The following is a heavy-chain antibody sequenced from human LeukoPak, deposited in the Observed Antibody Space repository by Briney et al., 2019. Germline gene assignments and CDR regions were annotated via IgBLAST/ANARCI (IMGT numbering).Heavy chain of an antibody. CDR2: IYHSGST. CDR3: ARDFFTYSSSSNWFDP. Sequence: SETLSLTCTASGYSISSGYYWGWIRQPPGKGLEWIGSIYHSGSTYYNPSLKSRVTISVDTSKNQFSLKLSSVTAADTAVYCCARDFFTYSSSSNWFDPWGQGTLVTVSS. CDR1: GYSISSGYY. D-gene: IGHD6-6*01. J-gene: IGHJ5*02. V-gene: IGHV4-38-2*02.